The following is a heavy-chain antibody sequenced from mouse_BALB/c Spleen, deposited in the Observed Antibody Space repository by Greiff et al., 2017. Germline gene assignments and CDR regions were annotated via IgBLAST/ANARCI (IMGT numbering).Heavy chain of an antibody. Sequence: EVQLQQSGAELVKPGASVKLSCTASGFNIKDTYMPWVKQRPEQGLEWIGRIDPANGNTKYDPKFQGKATITADTSSNTAYLQLSSLTSEDTAVYYCARNYRYDEGFAYWGQGTLVTVSA. D-gene: IGHD2-14*01. CDR3: ARNYRYDEGFAY. V-gene: IGHV14-3*02. CDR1: GFNIKDTY. J-gene: IGHJ3*01. CDR2: IDPANGNT.